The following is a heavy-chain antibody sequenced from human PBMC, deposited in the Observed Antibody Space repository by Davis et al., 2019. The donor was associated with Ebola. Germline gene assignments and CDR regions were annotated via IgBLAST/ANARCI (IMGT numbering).Heavy chain of an antibody. J-gene: IGHJ2*01. CDR3: ARDGGVRWNFARYFDL. Sequence: GESLKISCTASGFTFGDYAMSWVRQAPGKGLEWVGFIRSKAYGGTTEYAASVKGRFTISRDDSKSIAYLQMNSLRAEDTAFYHCARDGGVRWNFARYFDLWGRGTLVTVSS. CDR1: GFTFGDYA. V-gene: IGHV3-49*04. CDR2: IRSKAYGGTT. D-gene: IGHD2-8*02.